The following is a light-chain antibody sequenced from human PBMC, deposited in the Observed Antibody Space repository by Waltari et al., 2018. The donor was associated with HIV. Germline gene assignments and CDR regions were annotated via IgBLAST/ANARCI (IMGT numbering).Light chain of an antibody. J-gene: IGKJ5*01. V-gene: IGKV3-11*01. Sequence: EIVLTQSPAALVLSPGERATLSCRASQSVNTYLAWYQQKFGQPPRLLIYDASTRATCIPARFTGNGSGTYFTLTISSLEPEDFAVYFCQQRTNRPPITFGQGTRLELK. CDR2: DAS. CDR1: QSVNTY. CDR3: QQRTNRPPIT.